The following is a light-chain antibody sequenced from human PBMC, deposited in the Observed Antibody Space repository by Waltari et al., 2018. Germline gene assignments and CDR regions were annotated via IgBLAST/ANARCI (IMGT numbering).Light chain of an antibody. CDR1: SSDVGAYNS. Sequence: QSALTQPPSASGSPGQSVTISCTGTSSDVGAYNSVSWYRQHPGKAPIPRIYEVTTRPSGVPDRFSGSKSGNTASLTVSGLQTEDEADYYCTSDGGSSNFYVFGTGTKVTVL. CDR3: TSDGGSSNFYV. V-gene: IGLV2-8*01. J-gene: IGLJ1*01. CDR2: EVT.